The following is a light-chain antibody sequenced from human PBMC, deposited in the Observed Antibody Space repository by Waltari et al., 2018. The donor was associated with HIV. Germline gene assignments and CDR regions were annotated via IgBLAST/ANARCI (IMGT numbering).Light chain of an antibody. CDR3: QVWDSGSDHPV. J-gene: IGLJ3*02. CDR1: NIGDKN. V-gene: IGLV3-21*04. Sequence: SYVLTQPPSVSVAPGETASIACGGNNIGDKNVHWYQQKPGQVPVLVISDDRDRPSGIPERISGANSGNTATLTIGRVEAGDEADFYCQVWDSGSDHPVFGGGTRLTVL. CDR2: DDR.